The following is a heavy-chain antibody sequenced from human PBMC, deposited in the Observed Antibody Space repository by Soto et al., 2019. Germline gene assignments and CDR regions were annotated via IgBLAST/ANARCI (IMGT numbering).Heavy chain of an antibody. D-gene: IGHD2-15*01. CDR2: ISGSGGST. J-gene: IGHJ3*02. Sequence: LRLSCAASGFTFSSYAMSWVRQAPGKGLEWVSAISGSGGSTYYADSVKGRFTISRDNSKNTLYLQMNSLRAEDTAVYYCAKDRVYCSGGSCSDAFDIWGQGTMVTVSS. CDR1: GFTFSSYA. CDR3: AKDRVYCSGGSCSDAFDI. V-gene: IGHV3-23*01.